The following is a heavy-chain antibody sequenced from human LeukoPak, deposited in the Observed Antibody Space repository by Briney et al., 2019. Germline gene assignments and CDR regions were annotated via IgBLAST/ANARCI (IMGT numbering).Heavy chain of an antibody. CDR1: GGSISSYY. D-gene: IGHD3/OR15-3a*01. Sequence: SETLSLTCTVSGGSISSYYWSWIRQPPGKGLEWIGYIYYSGSTNYNPSLKSRVTISVDTSKNQFSLKLSSVTATDTAMYYCARQTGSGLFTLPGGQGTLVTVSS. J-gene: IGHJ4*02. V-gene: IGHV4-59*08. CDR3: ARQTGSGLFTLP. CDR2: IYYSGST.